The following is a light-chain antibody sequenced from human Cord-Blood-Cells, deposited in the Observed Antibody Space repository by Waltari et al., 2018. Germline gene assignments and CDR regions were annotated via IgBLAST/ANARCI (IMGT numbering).Light chain of an antibody. Sequence: VTISCTRSSGSIASNYVQWYQQRPGSSPTTVIYEDNQRPSGVPDRFSGSIDSSSNSASLTISGLKTEDEADYYCQSYDSSNQVVFGGGTKLTVL. V-gene: IGLV6-57*01. J-gene: IGLJ2*01. CDR1: SGSIASNY. CDR3: QSYDSSNQVV. CDR2: EDN.